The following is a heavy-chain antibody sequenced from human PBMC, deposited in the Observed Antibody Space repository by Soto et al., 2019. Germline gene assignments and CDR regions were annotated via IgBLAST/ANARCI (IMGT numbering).Heavy chain of an antibody. CDR2: IIPIFGTA. V-gene: IGHV1-69*12. D-gene: IGHD4-17*01. J-gene: IGHJ5*02. CDR1: GGTFSSYA. CDR3: ARGSFYGDYSWFDP. Sequence: QVQLVQSGAEVKKPGSSVKVSCKASGGTFSSYAISWVRQAPGQGLEWMGGIIPIFGTANYAQKFQGRVTXXAXEXXSTAYMELSSLRSEDTAVYYCARGSFYGDYSWFDPWVQGTLVTVSS.